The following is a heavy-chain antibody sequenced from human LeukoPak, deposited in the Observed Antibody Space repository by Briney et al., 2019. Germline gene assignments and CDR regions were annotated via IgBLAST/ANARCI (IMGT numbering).Heavy chain of an antibody. CDR2: ISGSGDNT. J-gene: IGHJ4*02. D-gene: IGHD1-1*01. V-gene: IGHV3-23*01. CDR3: AKQTRTTTAPDY. CDR1: GFSFSTYA. Sequence: PGGSLRLSCAASGFSFSTYAMSWVRQAPGKGLEWVSTISGSGDNTYYADSLKGRFTISRDNSKNTLYLQMNSLRAEDTAVYYCAKQTRTTTAPDYWGQGTLVTVSS.